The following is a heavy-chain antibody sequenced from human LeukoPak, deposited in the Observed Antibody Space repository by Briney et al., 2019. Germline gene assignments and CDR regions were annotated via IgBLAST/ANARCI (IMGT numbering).Heavy chain of an antibody. CDR2: IRSSGTAI. J-gene: IGHJ4*02. V-gene: IGHV3-11*04. D-gene: IGHD2-2*01. Sequence: GGALRLSCAASGFTFSDYHMSWVRQAPGKGLEWISDIRSSGTAIRYADSVKGRFTISRDNAKNSLYLQMNSLRAEDTAVYYCAREVVVPAASIDYWGQGTLVTVSS. CDR1: GFTFSDYH. CDR3: AREVVVPAASIDY.